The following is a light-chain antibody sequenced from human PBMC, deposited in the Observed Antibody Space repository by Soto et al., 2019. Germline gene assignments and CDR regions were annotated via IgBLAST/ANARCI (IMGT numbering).Light chain of an antibody. CDR1: QDISNY. Sequence: DIQMTQSPSSLSASVGDRVTITCQASQDISNYLKWYQQKPGKAPKLLVYDASNLETGVPSRFSGSGSGTYFTFTISSLQPEDIATYYCQQYDNLPPYTFGQGTKLEIK. CDR2: DAS. J-gene: IGKJ2*01. V-gene: IGKV1-33*01. CDR3: QQYDNLPPYT.